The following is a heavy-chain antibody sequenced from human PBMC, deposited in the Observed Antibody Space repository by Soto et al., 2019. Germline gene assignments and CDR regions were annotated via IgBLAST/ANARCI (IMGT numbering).Heavy chain of an antibody. CDR3: ARELVIPGAIEI. D-gene: IGHD2-2*01. Sequence: QVQLQESGPGLVKPSETLSLTCTVSGGSISNYFCSWIRQPPAKGLEWIGYIYYSGSTNYSPSLKRRVTISVDSSKNKYSLKLSSVTAADTAVYYCARELVIPGAIEIWGQGTMVTVSS. CDR2: IYYSGST. CDR1: GGSISNYF. J-gene: IGHJ3*02. V-gene: IGHV4-59*12.